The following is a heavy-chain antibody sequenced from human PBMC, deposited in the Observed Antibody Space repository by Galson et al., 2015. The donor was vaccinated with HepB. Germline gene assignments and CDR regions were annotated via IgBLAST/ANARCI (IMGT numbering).Heavy chain of an antibody. V-gene: IGHV1-2*02. CDR3: ARVTIFGVVKGWFDP. J-gene: IGHJ5*02. CDR2: INPNSGGT. Sequence: SVKVSCKASGYTFTGYYMHWVRQAPGQGLEWMGWINPNSGGTNYAQKFQGRVTMTRDTSISTAYMELSSLRSEDTAVYYCARVTIFGVVKGWFDPWGQGTLVTVSS. CDR1: GYTFTGYY. D-gene: IGHD3-3*01.